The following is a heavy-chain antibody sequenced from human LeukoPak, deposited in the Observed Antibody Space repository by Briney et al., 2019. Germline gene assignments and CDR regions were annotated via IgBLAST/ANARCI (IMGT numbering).Heavy chain of an antibody. Sequence: SETLSLTCTVSGSSISSYYWSWIRQPPGKGLEWIGYIYYSGSTNYNPSLKSRVTISVGTSKNQFSLKLSSVTAADTAVYYCARHGLLWFGEPIWGQGTTVTVSS. D-gene: IGHD3-10*01. J-gene: IGHJ6*02. CDR3: ARHGLLWFGEPI. V-gene: IGHV4-59*08. CDR1: GSSISSYY. CDR2: IYYSGST.